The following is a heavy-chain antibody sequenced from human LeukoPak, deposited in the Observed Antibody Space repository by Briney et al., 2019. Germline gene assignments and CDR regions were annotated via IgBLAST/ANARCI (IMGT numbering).Heavy chain of an antibody. CDR1: GGSISSYY. CDR2: IYYSGST. V-gene: IGHV4-59*08. CDR3: ARLGLGYCSSTSCWARDYYFDY. J-gene: IGHJ4*02. D-gene: IGHD2-2*01. Sequence: PSETLSLTCTVSGGSISSYYWSWIRQPPGKGLEWIGYIYYSGSTNYNPSLKSRVTISVDTSKNQCSLKLSSVTAADTAVYYCARLGLGYCSSTSCWARDYYFDYWGQGTLVTVSS.